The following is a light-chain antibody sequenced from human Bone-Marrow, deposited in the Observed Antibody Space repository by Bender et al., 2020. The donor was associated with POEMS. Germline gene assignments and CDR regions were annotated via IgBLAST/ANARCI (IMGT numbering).Light chain of an antibody. Sequence: APGQRVTISCTGSSSNIGAGYDVHWYQQLPGTAPKLLIYGNSNRPSGAPDRFSGSKSGTSASLAITGLQAEDEADYYCQSYDSSLSGWVFGGGTKLTVL. CDR3: QSYDSSLSGWV. CDR2: GNS. CDR1: SSNIGAGYD. J-gene: IGLJ3*02. V-gene: IGLV1-40*01.